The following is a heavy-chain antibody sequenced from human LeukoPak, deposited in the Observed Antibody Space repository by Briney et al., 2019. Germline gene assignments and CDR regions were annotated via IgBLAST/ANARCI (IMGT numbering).Heavy chain of an antibody. Sequence: ASVKVSCKASGHTFTGHYIHWVREAPGQGLEWMGWINPNSGVTNYAQKFQDRVTMTRDTSISTAYMNLGRLTSDDTAVYYCARPTEPLDKGDAFDIWGQGTVVTVSS. CDR3: ARPTEPLDKGDAFDI. V-gene: IGHV1-2*02. J-gene: IGHJ3*02. CDR2: INPNSGVT. CDR1: GHTFTGHY.